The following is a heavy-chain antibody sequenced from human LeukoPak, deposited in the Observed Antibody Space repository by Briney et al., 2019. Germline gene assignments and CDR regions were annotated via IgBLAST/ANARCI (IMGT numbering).Heavy chain of an antibody. CDR3: VRHESFYYYYTDV. CDR2: IYYSDSGRT. CDR1: SGSISSGDYS. Sequence: PSETLSLTCSVSSGSISSGDYSWGWIRQPPGKGLEWIGGIYYSDSGRTYYNPSLESRVSISVDTSKNQFSLKLSSVTGADTALYYCVRHESFYYYYTDVWGKGTTVTVSS. V-gene: IGHV4-39*01. J-gene: IGHJ6*03.